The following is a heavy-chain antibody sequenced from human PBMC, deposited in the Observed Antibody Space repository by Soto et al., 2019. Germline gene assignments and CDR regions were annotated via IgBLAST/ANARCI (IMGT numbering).Heavy chain of an antibody. J-gene: IGHJ4*02. Sequence: SVKVSCKASGGTFSSYTISWVRQAPGQGLEWMGRIIPILGIANYAQKFQGRVTITADKSTSTAYMELSSLRSEDTAVYYCARGHDYGDYESRYYFDYWGQATRVTVAS. CDR3: ARGHDYGDYESRYYFDY. D-gene: IGHD4-17*01. CDR2: IIPILGIA. CDR1: GGTFSSYT. V-gene: IGHV1-69*02.